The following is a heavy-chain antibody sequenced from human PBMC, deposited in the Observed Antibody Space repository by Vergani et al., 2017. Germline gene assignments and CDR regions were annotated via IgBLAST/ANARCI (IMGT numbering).Heavy chain of an antibody. CDR1: GFTFSSYW. V-gene: IGHV3-7*01. CDR3: AREGPSMIVVVKPRVDAFDI. J-gene: IGHJ3*02. CDR2: IKQDGSEK. D-gene: IGHD3-22*01. Sequence: EVQLVESGGGLVQPGGSLRLSCAASGFTFSSYWMSWVRQAPGKGLEWVANIKQDGSEKYYADSVKGRFTISRDNSKNTLYLQMNSLRAEDTAVYYCAREGPSMIVVVKPRVDAFDIWGQGTMVTVSS.